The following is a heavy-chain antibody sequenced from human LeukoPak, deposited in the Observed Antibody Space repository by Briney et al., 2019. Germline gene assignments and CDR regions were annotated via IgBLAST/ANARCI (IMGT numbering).Heavy chain of an antibody. J-gene: IGHJ5*02. D-gene: IGHD6-6*01. CDR1: GGTFSSYA. Sequence: SVKVSCKASGGTFSSYAISWVRQAPGQGLEWMGGIIPIFGTANYAQKFQGRVTITTDESTGTAYMELSSLRSEDTAVYYCATMYSSSSSGSRAFDPWGQGTLVTVSS. CDR3: ATMYSSSSSGSRAFDP. V-gene: IGHV1-69*05. CDR2: IIPIFGTA.